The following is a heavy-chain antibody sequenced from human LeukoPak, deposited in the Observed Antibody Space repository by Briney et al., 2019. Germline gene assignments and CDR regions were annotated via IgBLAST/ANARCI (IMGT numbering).Heavy chain of an antibody. Sequence: SETLSLTCTVSGHGISGYYWSWIRQPPGKGLECIGYIFYGGSTNYNPSLKSRVTISVDTSKNQFSLKLSSVTAAATAVYDCARRYFVWSTFGYWGQGTLVTVSS. CDR1: GHGISGYY. CDR3: ARRYFVWSTFGY. CDR2: IFYGGST. V-gene: IGHV4-59*08. J-gene: IGHJ4*02. D-gene: IGHD3-9*01.